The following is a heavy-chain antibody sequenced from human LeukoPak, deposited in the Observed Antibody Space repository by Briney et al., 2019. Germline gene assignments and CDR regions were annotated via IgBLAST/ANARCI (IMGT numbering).Heavy chain of an antibody. J-gene: IGHJ4*02. D-gene: IGHD3-10*01. Sequence: SETLSLTCIVSGGSVSSTNNFWDWIRQPPGKGLEWTGSIHYGGTTYFNPSLKSRVTMSVNASKSQFSLNLTSVTAADTAVYYCAREMRSPRGGFDYWDQGTLVTVSS. CDR3: AREMRSPRGGFDY. CDR2: IHYGGTT. CDR1: GGSVSSTNNF. V-gene: IGHV4-39*07.